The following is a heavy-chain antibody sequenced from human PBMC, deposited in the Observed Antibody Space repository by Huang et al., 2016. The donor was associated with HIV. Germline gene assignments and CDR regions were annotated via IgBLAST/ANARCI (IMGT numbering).Heavy chain of an antibody. CDR1: GYTFISYG. V-gene: IGHV1-18*04. J-gene: IGHJ6*02. D-gene: IGHD4-17*01. CDR2: ISPSYGYT. Sequence: QVQLVQSGAEVKKPGASVKVSCRASGYTFISYGITWVRQAPGQGLEWLGWISPSYGYTNYAQQFQGRVTMTTDTSTNTVYMEVRSLRSDDTAVYYCARDLGTTVVPDGMDVWGQGNPGHRLL. CDR3: ARDLGTTVVPDGMDV.